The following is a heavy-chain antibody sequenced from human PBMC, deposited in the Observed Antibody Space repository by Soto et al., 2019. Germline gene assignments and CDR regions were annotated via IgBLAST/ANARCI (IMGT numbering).Heavy chain of an antibody. CDR1: GGSISSDDYS. J-gene: IGHJ4*02. V-gene: IGHV4-30-2*01. CDR3: ARGSTDYFDSTGYNGYFDY. D-gene: IGHD3-22*01. Sequence: SETLSLTCAVSGGSISSDDYSWTWIRQPPGKALEWLGYISDSGDTYYNPSLKSRATISADRPKNQFSLNLSSVAAADTAVYYCARGSTDYFDSTGYNGYFDYWGQGTPVTVSS. CDR2: ISDSGDT.